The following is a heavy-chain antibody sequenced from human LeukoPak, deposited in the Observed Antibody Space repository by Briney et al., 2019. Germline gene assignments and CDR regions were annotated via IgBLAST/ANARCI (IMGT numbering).Heavy chain of an antibody. CDR1: GFTFSSYS. Sequence: GGSLRLSCAASGFTFSSYSMNWVRQAPGKGLEWVSSISSSSSYIYYADSVKGRFTISRDNAKNSLYLQMNSLRAEDTAVYYCARVKRMDSSDWPRFYDAFDIWGQGTMVTVSS. D-gene: IGHD6-19*01. CDR3: ARVKRMDSSDWPRFYDAFDI. V-gene: IGHV3-21*01. J-gene: IGHJ3*02. CDR2: ISSSSSYI.